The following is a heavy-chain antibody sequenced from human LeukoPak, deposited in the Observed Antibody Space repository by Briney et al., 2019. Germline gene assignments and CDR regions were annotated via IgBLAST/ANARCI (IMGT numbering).Heavy chain of an antibody. Sequence: SETLSLTCTVSGGSISSSSYYWGWIRQPPGKGLEWIGSIYYSGSTYYNPSLKSRVTISVDTSKNQFSLKLSSVTAADTAVYYCARSVCYDLPLSDFWSGYPYYFDYWGQGTLVTVSS. J-gene: IGHJ4*02. V-gene: IGHV4-39*07. D-gene: IGHD3-3*01. CDR2: IYYSGST. CDR1: GGSISSSSYY. CDR3: ARSVCYDLPLSDFWSGYPYYFDY.